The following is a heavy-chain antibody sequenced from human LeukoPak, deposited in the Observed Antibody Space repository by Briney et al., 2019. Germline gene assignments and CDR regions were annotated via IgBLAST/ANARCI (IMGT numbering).Heavy chain of an antibody. CDR3: ARSKLPGWLLGDYLDY. Sequence: GGSLRLSCAASGFTFSSYWMSWVRQAPGKGLEWVANIKQDGSEKYYVDSVKGRFTISRDNAKNSLYLQMNSLRAEDTAVYYCARSKLPGWLLGDYLDYWGQGTLVTVSS. J-gene: IGHJ4*02. CDR1: GFTFSSYW. D-gene: IGHD5-24*01. CDR2: IKQDGSEK. V-gene: IGHV3-7*01.